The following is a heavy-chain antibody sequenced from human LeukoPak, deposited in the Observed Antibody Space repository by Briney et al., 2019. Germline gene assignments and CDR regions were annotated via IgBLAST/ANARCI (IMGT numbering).Heavy chain of an antibody. CDR2: ISGGDGST. D-gene: IGHD3-22*01. V-gene: IGHV3-23*01. CDR1: GFTFSSYA. Sequence: PGGSLRLSCAASGFTFSSYAMNWVRQAPGKGLEWVSSISGGDGSTYYADSVKGRFTISRDNSKNTLYLQMNSLRVEDTAVYHCAKDTYYDNSGLLDYWGQGTLVTVSS. CDR3: AKDTYYDNSGLLDY. J-gene: IGHJ4*02.